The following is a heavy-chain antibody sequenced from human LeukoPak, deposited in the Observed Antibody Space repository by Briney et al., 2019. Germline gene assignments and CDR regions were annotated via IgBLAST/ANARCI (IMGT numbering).Heavy chain of an antibody. J-gene: IGHJ4*02. CDR1: GFTFSSYA. D-gene: IGHD6-19*01. Sequence: PGGSLRLSCAASGFTFSSYAMSWVRQAPGKGLDWVSAIHGGGGSTYYADSVKGRFTISRDNSKNTLYLQMNSLRAEDTAVYYCVSPKYSSAWFFDYWGQGTLVTVSS. CDR3: VSPKYSSAWFFDY. V-gene: IGHV3-23*01. CDR2: IHGGGGST.